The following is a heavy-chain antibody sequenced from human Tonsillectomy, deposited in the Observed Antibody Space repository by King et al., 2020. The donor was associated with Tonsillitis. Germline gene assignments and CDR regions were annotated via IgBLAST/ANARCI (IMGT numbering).Heavy chain of an antibody. CDR3: ARGSRYCSGGSCYPLDY. CDR2: MNLNSGNT. Sequence: QLVESGAEVKKPGASVKVSCKASGYTLTRYDINWVRQATGQGLEWMGWMNLNSGNTGYAQKFQGRVTMTRNTSISTAYMELSSLRSEDTAGYYCARGSRYCSGGSCYPLDYWGQGTLVTVSS. J-gene: IGHJ4*02. D-gene: IGHD2-15*01. CDR1: GYTLTRYD. V-gene: IGHV1-8*01.